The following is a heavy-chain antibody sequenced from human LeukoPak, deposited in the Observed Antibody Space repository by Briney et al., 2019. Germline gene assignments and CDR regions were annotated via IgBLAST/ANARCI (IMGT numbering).Heavy chain of an antibody. V-gene: IGHV2-5*01. J-gene: IGHJ4*02. CDR3: AHSLEDDILTGFAY. CDR1: GFSLSTSGVG. D-gene: IGHD3-9*01. Sequence: SGPTLVKPTQTLTLTCTFSGFSLSTSGVGVGWFRQPPGKALEWLALIYWNADKRYSPSLKSRLTITKDTSKNQVVLTLTNMDPVDTATYYCAHSLEDDILTGFAYWGQGTLVTVSS. CDR2: IYWNADK.